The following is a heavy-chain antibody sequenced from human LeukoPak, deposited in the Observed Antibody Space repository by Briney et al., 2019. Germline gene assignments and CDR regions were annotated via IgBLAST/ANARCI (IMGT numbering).Heavy chain of an antibody. CDR3: ARDQSNYGGGPPPFDY. CDR1: GYTFTSYG. D-gene: IGHD4-17*01. J-gene: IGHJ4*02. CDR2: ISIYNGNT. V-gene: IGHV1-18*01. Sequence: ASVKVSCKASGYTFTSYGINWVRQAPGQGLEWMRWISIYNGNTNYPQKFQGRVTMTTDTSTSTAYMELRSLRSDDSAVYYCARDQSNYGGGPPPFDYWGQGTLVTVSS.